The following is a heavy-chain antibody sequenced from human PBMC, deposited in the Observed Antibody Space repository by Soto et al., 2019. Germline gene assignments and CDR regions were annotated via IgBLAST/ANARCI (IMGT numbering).Heavy chain of an antibody. CDR3: ATILAHNAGV. CDR2: IIPIFGTA. CDR1: GGTFSSYA. V-gene: IGHV1-69*13. J-gene: IGHJ6*02. Sequence: GASVKVSCKASGGTFSSYAISWVRQAPGQGLEWMGGIIPIFGTANYAQKFQGRVTITADESTSTAYMELSSLRSEDTAVYYCATILAHNAGVWGQGTTVTVSS.